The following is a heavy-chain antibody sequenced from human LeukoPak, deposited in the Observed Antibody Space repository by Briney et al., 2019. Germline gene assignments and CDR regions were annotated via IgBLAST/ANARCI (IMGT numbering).Heavy chain of an antibody. V-gene: IGHV1-69*05. J-gene: IGHJ5*02. CDR1: GGTFSSYA. CDR2: IIPIFGTA. CDR3: ARGYSGSYYGFWFDP. D-gene: IGHD1-26*01. Sequence: ASVKVSCKASGGTFSSYAISWVRQAPGQGLEWMGGIIPIFGTANYAQKFQGRVTITTDESTSTDYMELSSLRSEDTAVYYCARGYSGSYYGFWFDPWGQGTLVTVSS.